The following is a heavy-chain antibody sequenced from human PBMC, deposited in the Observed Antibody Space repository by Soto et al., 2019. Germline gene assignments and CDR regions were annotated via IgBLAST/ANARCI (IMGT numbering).Heavy chain of an antibody. J-gene: IGHJ3*02. CDR2: IVVCSGNT. CDR1: GLTFTSSA. Sequence: QMQLVQSGPEVKKPGTSGKVSCKASGLTFTSSAVQWVRQARGQRLEWIGWIVVCSGNTNYEQQFQERVTITRDMSTSPAYMELSSLRSADTAVYYCPADRLDGVAAFDICGQGTMVTVSS. V-gene: IGHV1-58*01. D-gene: IGHD6-19*01. CDR3: PADRLDGVAAFDI.